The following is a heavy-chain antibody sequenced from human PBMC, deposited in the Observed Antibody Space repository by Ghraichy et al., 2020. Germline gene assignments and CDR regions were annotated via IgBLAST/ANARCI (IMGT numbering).Heavy chain of an antibody. J-gene: IGHJ3*02. CDR1: GGSISSGDYY. V-gene: IGHV4-30-4*01. Sequence: SETLSLTCTVSGGSISSGDYYWSWIRQPPGKGLEWIGYIYYSGSTYYNPSLKSRVTISVDTSKNQFSLKLSSVTAADTAVYYCARALLRLGETKGDIWGQGTMVTVSS. CDR2: IYYSGST. D-gene: IGHD3-16*01. CDR3: ARALLRLGETKGDI.